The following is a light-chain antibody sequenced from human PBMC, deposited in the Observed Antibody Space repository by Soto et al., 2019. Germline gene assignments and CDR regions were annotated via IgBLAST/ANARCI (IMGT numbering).Light chain of an antibody. V-gene: IGKV3-11*01. CDR2: DAS. J-gene: IGKJ1*01. CDR3: QQSSNWPPWT. Sequence: EIVLPQSPAPLPLPPGERATFSFKPIQSVVTSLAWFQQKPGKAPRLLIYDASVRATGIPARFSGSGSGTDFTLTISRLQPEDIAMYYCQQSSNWPPWTFGRGTRVEI. CDR1: QSVVTS.